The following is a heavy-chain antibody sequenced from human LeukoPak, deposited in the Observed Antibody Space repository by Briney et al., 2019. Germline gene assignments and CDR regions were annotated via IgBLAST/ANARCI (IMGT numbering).Heavy chain of an antibody. CDR2: ISGSGGTT. D-gene: IGHD2-2*01. CDR1: GFTFRSYA. V-gene: IGHV3-23*01. J-gene: IGHJ4*02. CDR3: AKPAGSCSTTTCYRPFDC. Sequence: GGSLRLSCAASGFTFRSYAMNWVRQAPGKGLEWVSVISGSGGTTYYADSVKGRFTISRDNSNKMLYLQMNTVRAEDTAVYYCAKPAGSCSTTTCYRPFDCWGQGTLVTVSS.